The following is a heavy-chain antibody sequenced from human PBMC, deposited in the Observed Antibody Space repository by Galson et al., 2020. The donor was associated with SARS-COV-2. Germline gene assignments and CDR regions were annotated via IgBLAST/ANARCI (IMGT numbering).Heavy chain of an antibody. Sequence: SETLSLTCTVSGGSITSDGSYWSWIRQHPGKGLEWIGYIFYSGFTYYNPSLNSRVTMSLNTSKNQFSLKLNSVTAADTAVYYCASGLGGDYWGQGTLVTVSS. J-gene: IGHJ4*02. V-gene: IGHV4-31*03. CDR1: GGSITSDGSY. CDR3: ASGLGGDY. D-gene: IGHD1-26*01. CDR2: IFYSGFT.